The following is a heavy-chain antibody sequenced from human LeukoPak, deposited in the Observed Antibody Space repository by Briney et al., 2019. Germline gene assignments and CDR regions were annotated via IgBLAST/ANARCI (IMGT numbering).Heavy chain of an antibody. D-gene: IGHD1-1*01. Sequence: TGGSLRLSCAASGFTFSSYAMSWVRQAPGKGLEWVSGISGSGGSTYYADSVKGRFTISRDNSKNTLYLQMNSLRAEGTAVYYCAKDFSNWYFDYWGQGTLVTVSS. V-gene: IGHV3-23*01. J-gene: IGHJ4*02. CDR1: GFTFSSYA. CDR2: ISGSGGST. CDR3: AKDFSNWYFDY.